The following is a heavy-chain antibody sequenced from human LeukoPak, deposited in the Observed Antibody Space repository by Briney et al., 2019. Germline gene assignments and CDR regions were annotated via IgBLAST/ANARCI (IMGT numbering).Heavy chain of an antibody. V-gene: IGHV1-69*05. CDR2: IIPIFGTA. J-gene: IGHJ4*02. CDR1: GGTFSSYA. CDR3: ARDLTGYSSGWENFDY. D-gene: IGHD6-19*01. Sequence: ASVKVSCKASGGTFSSYAVNWVRQAPGQGLEWMGGIIPIFGTANYAQKFQGRITITTDESTSTGYLELSSLRSEDTAVYYCARDLTGYSSGWENFDYWDQGTLVTVSS.